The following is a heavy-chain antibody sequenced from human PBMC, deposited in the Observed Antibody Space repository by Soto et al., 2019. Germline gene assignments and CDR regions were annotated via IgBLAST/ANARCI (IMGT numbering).Heavy chain of an antibody. D-gene: IGHD3-10*01. CDR3: ARGATMVIGRRWYFDL. V-gene: IGHV4-31*03. CDR1: GGSISSGGYY. Sequence: QVQLQESGPGLVKPSQTLSLTCTVSGGSISSGGYYWSWIRQHPGKGLEWIGYIYYSGSTYYNTSLKGRVTISVDTSKNQFSLKLSSVTAADTAVDYCARGATMVIGRRWYFDLWGRGTLVTVSS. CDR2: IYYSGST. J-gene: IGHJ2*01.